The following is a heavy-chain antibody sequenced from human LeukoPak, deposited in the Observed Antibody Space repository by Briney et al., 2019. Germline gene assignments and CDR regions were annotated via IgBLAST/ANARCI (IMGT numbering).Heavy chain of an antibody. J-gene: IGHJ4*02. Sequence: SETLSLTCTVSGGSISSSSYYWGWIRQPPGKGLEWIGSTYYSGSTYYNPSLKSRVTISVDTSKNQFSLKLSSVTAADTAVYYCARGVVIAPQTFDYWGQGTLVTVSS. V-gene: IGHV4-39*07. CDR2: TYYSGST. CDR3: ARGVVIAPQTFDY. CDR1: GGSISSSSYY. D-gene: IGHD2-21*01.